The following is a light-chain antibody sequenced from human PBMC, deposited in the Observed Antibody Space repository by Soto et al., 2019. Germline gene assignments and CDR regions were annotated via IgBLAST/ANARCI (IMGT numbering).Light chain of an antibody. J-gene: IGKJ5*01. Sequence: EVVMPQSPATLSVSPGERASLSCRASESVSSNLAWYQQRPGQAPRLVIYGASTRATGIPARFSGSGSGTEFTLTISSLQSEDFALYYCHQYNSWPITFGQGTRLEIK. CDR1: ESVSSN. CDR3: HQYNSWPIT. V-gene: IGKV3-15*01. CDR2: GAS.